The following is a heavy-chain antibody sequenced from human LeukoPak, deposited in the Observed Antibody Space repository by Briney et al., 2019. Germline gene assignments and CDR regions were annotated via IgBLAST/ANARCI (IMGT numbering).Heavy chain of an antibody. CDR3: ARTYGSGSLDY. V-gene: IGHV3-48*01. CDR1: GFAFSNHN. J-gene: IGHJ4*02. CDR2: ISCSGDAI. Sequence: GSLSLSCVASGFAFSNHNMDWVRQAPGKGLEWVSYISCSGDAIFYADSVRGRFTISRDNAKNSVYLQMNSLRAEDTAVYYCARTYGSGSLDYGGQGTLVTVSS. D-gene: IGHD2-15*01.